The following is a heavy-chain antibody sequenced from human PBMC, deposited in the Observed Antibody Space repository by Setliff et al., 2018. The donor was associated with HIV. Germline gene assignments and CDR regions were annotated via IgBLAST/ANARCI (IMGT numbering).Heavy chain of an antibody. CDR2: ISVSGGRT. Sequence: GESLKISCAASGFTFSTYAMSWFRQAPGKGLEWVSSISVSGGRTNHAHSMKGRFTISRDNSKNTLYLQMNSLTAEDTAVYYCARENYYVTEYWGQGTLVTVSS. CDR1: GFTFSTYA. J-gene: IGHJ4*02. CDR3: ARENYYVTEY. D-gene: IGHD3-10*02. V-gene: IGHV3-23*01.